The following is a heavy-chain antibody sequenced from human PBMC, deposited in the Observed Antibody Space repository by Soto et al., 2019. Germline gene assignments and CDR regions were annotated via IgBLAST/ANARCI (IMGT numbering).Heavy chain of an antibody. V-gene: IGHV3-23*01. CDR3: AKDQSGSSWYQLFDY. J-gene: IGHJ4*02. D-gene: IGHD6-13*01. Sequence: PGGSLRLSCAASGFTFSNYAMSWVRQAPGKGLEWVSAISGSGDSTYYADSVKGRFTISRDNSKNTLYLQMDSLRAEDTAVYYCAKDQSGSSWYQLFDYWGQGTLITVSS. CDR2: ISGSGDST. CDR1: GFTFSNYA.